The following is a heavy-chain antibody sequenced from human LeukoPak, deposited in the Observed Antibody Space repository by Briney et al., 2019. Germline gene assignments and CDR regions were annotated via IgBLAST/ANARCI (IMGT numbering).Heavy chain of an antibody. CDR2: MNPNSGNT. J-gene: IGHJ4*02. Sequence: ASVKVSCKASGYTFTSYDINWVRQAPGQGLEWMGWMNPNSGNTGYAQKFQGRVTMTRNTSISTAYMELSSLRSEDTAVYYCARDSHYCGGDCYSDYWGQGTLVTVSS. CDR3: ARDSHYCGGDCYSDY. D-gene: IGHD2-21*02. V-gene: IGHV1-8*01. CDR1: GYTFTSYD.